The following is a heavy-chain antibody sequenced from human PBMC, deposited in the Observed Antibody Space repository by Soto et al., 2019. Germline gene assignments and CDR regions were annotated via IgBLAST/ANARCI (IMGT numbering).Heavy chain of an antibody. J-gene: IGHJ6*02. CDR1: GFTFSSFG. CDR3: ARDGYCFSSSCSFLPDV. Sequence: EVQLVESGGGLVQPGGSLRLSCVASGFTFSSFGMNWVRQGPGKGLEWLSSISKSGTTRYYADSVKGRFTISRDNAKNXXYLQMNSLRDEDMAVYYCARDGYCFSSSCSFLPDVWGLGTTVTVSS. D-gene: IGHD2-2*03. CDR2: ISKSGTTR. V-gene: IGHV3-48*02.